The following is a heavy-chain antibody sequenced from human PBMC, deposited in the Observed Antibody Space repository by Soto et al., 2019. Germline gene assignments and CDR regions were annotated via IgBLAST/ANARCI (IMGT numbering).Heavy chain of an antibody. D-gene: IGHD5-12*01. V-gene: IGHV3-48*01. CDR1: GFTFSSYS. Sequence: GGSLRLSCAASGFTFSSYSMNWVRQAPVKGLEWVSYISSSSSTIYYADSVKGRFTISRDNAKNSLYLQMNSLRAEDTAVYYCARFETGSGYGIDYWGQGTLVTVSS. J-gene: IGHJ4*02. CDR3: ARFETGSGYGIDY. CDR2: ISSSSSTI.